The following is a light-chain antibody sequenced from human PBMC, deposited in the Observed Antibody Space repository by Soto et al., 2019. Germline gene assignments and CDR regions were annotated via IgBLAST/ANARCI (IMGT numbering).Light chain of an antibody. V-gene: IGLV1-44*01. Sequence: QSVLTQPPSASGTPGQRVTISFSGSSSKIGSNTVNWYQQLPGTAPKLLIYGNNKRPSGVPDRFSGSKSGTSASLAITGLQAEDEADYYCQSNDSSLSGCYVFGTGTKVTVL. CDR3: QSNDSSLSGCYV. J-gene: IGLJ1*01. CDR2: GNN. CDR1: SSKIGSNT.